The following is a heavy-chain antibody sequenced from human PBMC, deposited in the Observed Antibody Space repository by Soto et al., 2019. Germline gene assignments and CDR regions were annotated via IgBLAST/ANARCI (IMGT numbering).Heavy chain of an antibody. D-gene: IGHD2-8*02. J-gene: IGHJ6*02. CDR2: INPNSGDT. V-gene: IGHV1-2*02. CDR3: ARERVGICCSGKPSAGRYT. Sequence: VNGSCKSSGYTFTGYYMHWVRQAPGQGLEWMGWINPNSGDTNYAQKFQGRVTMTRDTSISTAYMELSRLRSDDTAVYYFARERVGICCSGKPSAGRYTWGQRTTVPVCS. CDR1: GYTFTGYY.